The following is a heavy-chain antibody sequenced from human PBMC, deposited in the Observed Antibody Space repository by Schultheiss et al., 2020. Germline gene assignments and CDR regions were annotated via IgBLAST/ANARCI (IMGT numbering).Heavy chain of an antibody. D-gene: IGHD5-12*01. CDR1: GFTFSSYT. CDR2: ISNSNNDI. CDR3: ARGGGYDY. Sequence: GGSLRLSCAASGFTFSSYTMNWVRQAPGKGLEWVSSISNSNNDIHYADSVKGRFTISRDNAKDSLYLQMNSLRAEDTAVYYCARGGGYDYWSQGTLVTVSS. J-gene: IGHJ4*02. V-gene: IGHV3-21*01.